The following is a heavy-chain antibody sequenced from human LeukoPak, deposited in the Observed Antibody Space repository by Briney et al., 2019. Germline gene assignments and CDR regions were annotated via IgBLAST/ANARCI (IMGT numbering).Heavy chain of an antibody. CDR2: IWSDGSHK. J-gene: IGHJ3*02. CDR3: ASAAGAFDM. D-gene: IGHD6-13*01. V-gene: IGHV3-33*01. Sequence: GRSLRLSCAASGFTFSSYGMHWIRQAPGKGLEWVAVIWSDGSHKYYADSMKGRFTISRDNSKNRVYLQMNSLRVEDTAVYYCASAAGAFDMWGQGTLVTVSS. CDR1: GFTFSSYG.